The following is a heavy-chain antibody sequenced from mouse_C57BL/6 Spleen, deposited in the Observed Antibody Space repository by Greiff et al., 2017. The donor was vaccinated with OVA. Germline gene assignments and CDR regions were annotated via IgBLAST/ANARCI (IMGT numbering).Heavy chain of an antibody. J-gene: IGHJ3*01. D-gene: IGHD2-3*01. V-gene: IGHV1-62-2*01. Sequence: QVQLKQSGAELVKPGASVKLSCKASGYTFTEYTIHWVKQRSGQGLEWIGWFYPGSGSIKYNEKFKDKATLTADKSSSTVYMELSRLTSEDSAVYFCARHDIYDGYYEIFFAYWGQGTLVTVSA. CDR3: ARHDIYDGYYEIFFAY. CDR2: FYPGSGSI. CDR1: GYTFTEYT.